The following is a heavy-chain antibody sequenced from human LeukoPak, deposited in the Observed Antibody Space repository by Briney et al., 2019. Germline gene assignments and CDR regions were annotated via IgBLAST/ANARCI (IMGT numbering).Heavy chain of an antibody. V-gene: IGHV3-7*01. J-gene: IGHJ5*02. D-gene: IGHD3-16*02. CDR1: GFTFSSYW. Sequence: GGSLRLSCAASGFTFSSYWMNWARQAPGKGLEWVASINHNGNVNYYVDSVKGRFTISRDNAKNSLYLQMNSLRAEDTAVYYCARSKEGFIPNWFDPWGQGTLVTVSS. CDR3: ARSKEGFIPNWFDP. CDR2: INHNGNVN.